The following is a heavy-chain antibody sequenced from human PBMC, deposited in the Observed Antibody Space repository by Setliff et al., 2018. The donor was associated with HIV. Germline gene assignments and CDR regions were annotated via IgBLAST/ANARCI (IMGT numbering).Heavy chain of an antibody. D-gene: IGHD2-15*01. CDR3: ARARRAGSGPKYFQH. V-gene: IGHV4-34*01. Sequence: KPSETLSLTCAVYGGSFNGYYWSWIRQPPGKGLEWIGEINHSGSTNYNPSLKGRVTMSVDKSENQFSLRLSSVTAADTAVYYCARARRAGSGPKYFQHWGQGTLVTVSS. CDR2: INHSGST. CDR1: GGSFNGYY. J-gene: IGHJ1*01.